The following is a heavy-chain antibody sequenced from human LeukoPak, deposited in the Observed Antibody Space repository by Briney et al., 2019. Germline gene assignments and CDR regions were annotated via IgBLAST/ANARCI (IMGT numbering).Heavy chain of an antibody. J-gene: IGHJ5*02. CDR3: ARSFSTRITMVRGVISWFDP. D-gene: IGHD3-10*01. V-gene: IGHV4-59*08. CDR2: IYYSGST. CDR1: GGSISSYY. Sequence: SETLSLTCTVSGGSISSYYWSWIRQPPGKGLEWIGYIYYSGSTNYNPSLKSRVTISVDTSKNQFSLKLSSVTAADTAVYYCARSFSTRITMVRGVISWFDPWGQGTLVTVSS.